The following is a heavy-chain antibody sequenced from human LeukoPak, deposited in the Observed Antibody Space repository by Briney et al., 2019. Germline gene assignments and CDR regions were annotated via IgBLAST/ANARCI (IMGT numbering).Heavy chain of an antibody. CDR3: AHRRDYYDTTGDSFDF. J-gene: IGHJ4*02. V-gene: IGHV2-5*02. Sequence: WVRQPPGKALEWLALIYWDDDNRYSPSLKSRLTITKDTSKNQVVLTMTNMDPVDTATYYCAHRRDYYDTTGDSFDFWGQGTLVTVSS. D-gene: IGHD3-22*01. CDR2: IYWDDDN.